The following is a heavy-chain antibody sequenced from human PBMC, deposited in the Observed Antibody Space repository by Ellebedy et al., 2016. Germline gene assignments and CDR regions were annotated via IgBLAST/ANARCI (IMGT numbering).Heavy chain of an antibody. CDR3: AHRTTVTAVDY. CDR1: GFSLSTSAVV. D-gene: IGHD4-17*01. Sequence: SGPTLVKPTQTLTLTCPFSGFSLSTSAVVVGWIRQPPGKALEWLAFIYGNDDKRYIPSLRIRLTITKDTSKNQVVLTMTDMDPVDTATYYCAHRTTVTAVDYWGQGTLVTVSS. V-gene: IGHV2-5*01. CDR2: IYGNDDK. J-gene: IGHJ4*02.